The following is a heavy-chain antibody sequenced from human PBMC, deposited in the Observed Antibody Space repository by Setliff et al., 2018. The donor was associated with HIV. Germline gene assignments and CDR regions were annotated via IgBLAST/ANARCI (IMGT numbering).Heavy chain of an antibody. CDR3: ARDGLLVAGIRFDY. CDR1: GGTFSNYA. J-gene: IGHJ4*01. V-gene: IGHV1-69*13. CDR2: IIPFHGTS. Sequence: ASVKVSCKASGGTFSNYAVNWVRQAPAQGLEWMGGIIPFHGTSNYAKKYQGRVTITADESASTVYMELSSLRSEDTALYYCARDGLLVAGIRFDYWGQGTLVTVSS. D-gene: IGHD6-19*01.